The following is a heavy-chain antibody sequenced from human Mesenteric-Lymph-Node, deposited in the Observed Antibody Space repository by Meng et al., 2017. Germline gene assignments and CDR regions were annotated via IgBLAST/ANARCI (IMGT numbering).Heavy chain of an antibody. CDR3: ARDPTPTMVYAPEDYFDY. CDR2: INPSGGST. J-gene: IGHJ4*02. V-gene: IGHV1-46*01. Sequence: LVQSGVVDNMTVLSMQVSCKASGYTFTSYYMHWVRQAPGQGLEWLGIINPSGGSTSYAQKFQGRVTMTRDTSTSTVYMELSSLRSEDTAVYYCARDPTPTMVYAPEDYFDYWGQGTLVTVSS. CDR1: GYTFTSYY. D-gene: IGHD2-8*01.